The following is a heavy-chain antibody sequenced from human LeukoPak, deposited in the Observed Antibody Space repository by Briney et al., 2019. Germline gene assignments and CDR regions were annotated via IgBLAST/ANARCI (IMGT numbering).Heavy chain of an antibody. CDR1: GFTFSTYA. CDR3: ARSRSGYSY. D-gene: IGHD3-10*01. V-gene: IGHV3-23*01. CDR2: ISGSDDGT. J-gene: IGHJ4*02. Sequence: GGSLRLSCAASGFTFSTYAMSWVRQIPGKGLEWVSAISGSDDGTYYADSVKGRFTISRDNSRNTLYLQMNTLRAEDTAVYYCARSRSGYSYWGQGTLVTVSS.